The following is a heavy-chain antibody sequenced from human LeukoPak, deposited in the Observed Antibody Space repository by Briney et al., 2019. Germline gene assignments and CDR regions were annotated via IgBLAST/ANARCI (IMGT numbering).Heavy chain of an antibody. J-gene: IGHJ4*02. V-gene: IGHV3-23*01. CDR1: GFTFSSYA. CDR3: AKDLGYCSGGSCYEFDY. CDR2: ISGSGGST. D-gene: IGHD2-15*01. Sequence: PGGSLRLSCTASGFTFSSYAMSWVRQAPGKGLEWVSAISGSGGSTYYADSVKGRFTISRDNSKNTLYLQMNSLRAEDTAVYYCAKDLGYCSGGSCYEFDYWGQGTLVTVSS.